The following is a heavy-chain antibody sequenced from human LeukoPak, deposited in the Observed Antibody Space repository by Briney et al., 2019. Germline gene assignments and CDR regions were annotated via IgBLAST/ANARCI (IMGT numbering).Heavy chain of an antibody. CDR2: ISSSSSYI. Sequence: PGGSLRLSCAASGFTFSSYSMNWVRQAPGKGLEWVSSISSSSSYIYYADSVKGRFTIPRDNAKNSLYLQMNSLRAEDTAVYYCARAGYYDSSGYPFDYWGQGTLVTVSS. D-gene: IGHD3-22*01. J-gene: IGHJ4*02. V-gene: IGHV3-21*01. CDR3: ARAGYYDSSGYPFDY. CDR1: GFTFSSYS.